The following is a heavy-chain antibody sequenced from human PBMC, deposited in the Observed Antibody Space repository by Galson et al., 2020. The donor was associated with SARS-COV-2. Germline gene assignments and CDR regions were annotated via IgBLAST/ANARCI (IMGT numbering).Heavy chain of an antibody. D-gene: IGHD3-22*01. Sequence: ASVTVSCKASGYNFTSYALNWVRQAPGQGLEWMGWINTNTGNPTYAQGFTGRFVFSLDTSVSTAYLQISSLKAEDTAVYYCARPDDSSGYYFPDGWGQGTTVTVSS. V-gene: IGHV7-4-1*02. CDR1: GYNFTSYA. J-gene: IGHJ6*02. CDR2: INTNTGNP. CDR3: ARPDDSSGYYFPDG.